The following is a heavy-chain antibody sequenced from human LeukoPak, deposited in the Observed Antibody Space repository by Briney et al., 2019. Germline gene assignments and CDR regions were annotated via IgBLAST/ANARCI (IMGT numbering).Heavy chain of an antibody. Sequence: GGSLRLSCAASGLTFSSYAMHWVRQAPGKGLEWVAVISYDGSNKYYADSVKGRFTISRDNSKNTLYLQMNSLRAEDTAVYYCAREWELGAFDIWGQGTMVTVSS. CDR3: AREWELGAFDI. CDR2: ISYDGSNK. J-gene: IGHJ3*02. D-gene: IGHD1-26*01. V-gene: IGHV3-30-3*01. CDR1: GLTFSSYA.